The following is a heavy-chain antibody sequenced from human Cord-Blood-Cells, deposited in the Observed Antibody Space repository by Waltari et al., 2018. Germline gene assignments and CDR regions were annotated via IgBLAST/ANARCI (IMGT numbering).Heavy chain of an antibody. V-gene: IGHV3-23*01. J-gene: IGHJ5*02. D-gene: IGHD4-17*01. Sequence: EVQLLESGGGLVQPGGSLRLSCAASGFTFSSYAMSWVRQAPGKGLEWVSAISGSGGSTYYADSVKGRFTISRDNSKNTLYLQMNSLRAEDTSVYYFAKDCMTTVTTDSAWFDPWGQGTLVTVAS. CDR1: GFTFSSYA. CDR2: ISGSGGST. CDR3: AKDCMTTVTTDSAWFDP.